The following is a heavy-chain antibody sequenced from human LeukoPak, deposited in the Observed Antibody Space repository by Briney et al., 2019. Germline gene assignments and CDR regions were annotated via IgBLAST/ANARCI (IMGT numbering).Heavy chain of an antibody. V-gene: IGHV4-4*09. CDR1: GGSISSYY. Sequence: SKTLSLTCTVSGGSISSYYWSWIRQPPGKGLEWIGYIYTSGSTNYNPSLKSRVTISVDTSKNQFSLKLSSVTAADTAAYYCARLGDGDYSLGFDYWGQGTLVTVSS. J-gene: IGHJ4*02. D-gene: IGHD4-17*01. CDR3: ARLGDGDYSLGFDY. CDR2: IYTSGST.